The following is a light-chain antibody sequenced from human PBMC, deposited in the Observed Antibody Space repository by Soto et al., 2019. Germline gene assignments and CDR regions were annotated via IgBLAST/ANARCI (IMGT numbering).Light chain of an antibody. V-gene: IGLV2-23*02. CDR3: CSYAGSSTFEV. CDR2: EVS. J-gene: IGLJ2*01. CDR1: SSDDGSYNL. Sequence: QSALTQPASVSGSPGQSITISCTGTSSDDGSYNLVSWYQQHPGKAPKLMIYEVSKRPSGVSNRFSGSKSGNTASLTISGLQAEDEADYYCCSYAGSSTFEVFGGGTKLTVL.